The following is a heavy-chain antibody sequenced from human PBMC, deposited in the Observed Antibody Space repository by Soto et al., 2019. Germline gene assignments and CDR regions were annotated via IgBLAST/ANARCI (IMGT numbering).Heavy chain of an antibody. D-gene: IGHD4-17*01. CDR3: ARDLTHYGDYVNAFDI. V-gene: IGHV3-30-3*01. J-gene: IGHJ3*02. Sequence: QVQLVESGGGVVQPGRSLRLSCAASGFTFSSYAMHWVRQAPGKGLEWVAVISYDGSNKYYADSMKGRFTISRDNSKNTLYLQMNSLRAEDTAVYYCARDLTHYGDYVNAFDIWGQGTMVTVSS. CDR1: GFTFSSYA. CDR2: ISYDGSNK.